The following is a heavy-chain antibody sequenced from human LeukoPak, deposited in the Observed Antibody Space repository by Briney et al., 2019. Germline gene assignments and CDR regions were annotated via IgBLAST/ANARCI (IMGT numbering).Heavy chain of an antibody. CDR2: ISASGGST. J-gene: IGHJ4*02. CDR3: ARDRNTVTTSSYFDY. Sequence: GGSLRLSCAASGFTFSSYAMSWVRQVPGKGLEWVSGISASGGSTSYADSVQGRFTISRDNSKNTLFLQMNSLRAEDTALYYCARDRNTVTTSSYFDYWGQGTLVTVSS. CDR1: GFTFSSYA. D-gene: IGHD4-17*01. V-gene: IGHV3-23*01.